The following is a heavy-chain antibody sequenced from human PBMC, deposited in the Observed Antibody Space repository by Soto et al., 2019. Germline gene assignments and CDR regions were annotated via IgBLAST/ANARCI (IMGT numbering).Heavy chain of an antibody. CDR2: ISSSSSYI. CDR1: GFTFSSYS. CDR3: ARAIGGSYYAFDI. V-gene: IGHV3-21*01. D-gene: IGHD1-26*01. J-gene: IGHJ3*02. Sequence: GGSLRLSCAASGFTFSSYSMNWVRQAPGKGLEWVSSISSSSSYIYYADSVKGRFTISRDNAKNSLYLQMNSLRAEDTAVYYCARAIGGSYYAFDIWGQGTMVTVSS.